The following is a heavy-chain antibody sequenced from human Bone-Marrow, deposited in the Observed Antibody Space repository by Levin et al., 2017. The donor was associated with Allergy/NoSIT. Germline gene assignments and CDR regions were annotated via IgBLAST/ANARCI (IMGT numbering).Heavy chain of an antibody. CDR3: AKDFARWYTHPLDS. CDR1: GFPFNSYG. Sequence: TGGSLRLSCAASGFPFNSYGMHWVRQAPGKGLEWVAIISYDAKNTYYSESVTGRFVVSRDNSKSTLYLQMNSLGAEDTAVYYCAKDFARWYTHPLDSWGQGTRVTVSS. V-gene: IGHV3-30*18. D-gene: IGHD4-23*01. CDR2: ISYDAKNT. J-gene: IGHJ4*02.